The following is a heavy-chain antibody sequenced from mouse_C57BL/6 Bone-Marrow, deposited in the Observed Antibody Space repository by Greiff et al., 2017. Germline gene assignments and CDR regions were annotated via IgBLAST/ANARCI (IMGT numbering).Heavy chain of an antibody. V-gene: IGHV1-75*01. CDR3: ARLLLRLPYLDY. Sequence: VKVVESGPELVKPGASVKISCKASGYTFTDYYINWVKQRPGQGLEWVGWIFPGSGSTYYNEKFKGKATLTVDKSSSTAYMLLSSLTSEDSAVYFCARLLLRLPYLDYWGQGTTLTGSS. CDR2: IFPGSGST. J-gene: IGHJ2*01. CDR1: GYTFTDYY. D-gene: IGHD1-1*01.